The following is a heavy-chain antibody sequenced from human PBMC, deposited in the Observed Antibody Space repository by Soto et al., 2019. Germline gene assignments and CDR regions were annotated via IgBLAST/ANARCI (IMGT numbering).Heavy chain of an antibody. V-gene: IGHV4-38-2*01. CDR2: IYHSGST. CDR3: ARADYYYDSSGFYGFDS. Sequence: SATLSLTCAVSGYSISSGYYWGWRRQPPGTGLGWIGSIYHSGSTYYKPSLKSRVTISVDTSKNQVSLKLSSVTAADTAVYYCARADYYYDSSGFYGFDSWGQGTTVTVSS. J-gene: IGHJ5*01. CDR1: GYSISSGYY. D-gene: IGHD3-22*01.